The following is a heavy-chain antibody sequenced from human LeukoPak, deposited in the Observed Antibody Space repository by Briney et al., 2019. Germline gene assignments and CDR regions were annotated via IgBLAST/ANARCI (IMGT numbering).Heavy chain of an antibody. D-gene: IGHD6-19*01. CDR1: GGSFTADY. J-gene: IGHJ4*02. CDR2: VHHSGIT. V-gene: IGHV4-34*01. Sequence: PSETLSLTCAVYGGSFTADYWTWIRQPPGKGLEWIGEVHHSGITNYKPSLRSRVTISLDTSKNQFSLNLTSVTAADTAVYYYARGLSRGWVDYWGQGTLVTVSS. CDR3: ARGLSRGWVDY.